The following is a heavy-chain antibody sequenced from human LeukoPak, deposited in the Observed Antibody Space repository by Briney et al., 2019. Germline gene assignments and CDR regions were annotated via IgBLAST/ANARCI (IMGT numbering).Heavy chain of an antibody. Sequence: ASVKVSCKASGCTFTGYYMHWVRQAPGQGLEWMGWINPNSGGTNYAQKFQGRVTMTRDTSISTAYMELSRLRSDDTAVYYCARMIYYDSSGYRGDWGQGTLVTVSS. CDR1: GCTFTGYY. D-gene: IGHD3-22*01. CDR3: ARMIYYDSSGYRGD. V-gene: IGHV1-2*02. CDR2: INPNSGGT. J-gene: IGHJ4*02.